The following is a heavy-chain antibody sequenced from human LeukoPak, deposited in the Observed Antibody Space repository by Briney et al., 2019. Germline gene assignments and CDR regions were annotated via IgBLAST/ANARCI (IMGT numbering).Heavy chain of an antibody. V-gene: IGHV3-30*01. D-gene: IGHD6-19*01. Sequence: GGSLRLSCAASGFTFSSYAMHWVRQAPGKGLEWVAVISYNGSNKYYADSVKGRFTISRDNSKNTLYLQMNSLRAEDTAVYYCARDRQWLVRGDAFDIWGQGTMVTVSS. CDR1: GFTFSSYA. CDR3: ARDRQWLVRGDAFDI. J-gene: IGHJ3*02. CDR2: ISYNGSNK.